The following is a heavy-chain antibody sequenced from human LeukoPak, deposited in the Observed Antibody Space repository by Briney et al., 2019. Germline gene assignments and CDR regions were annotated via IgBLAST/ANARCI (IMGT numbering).Heavy chain of an antibody. J-gene: IGHJ6*03. D-gene: IGHD3-3*01. CDR3: ARGTTLGFLEWSYMDV. Sequence: GASVKVSCKASGYSFTTYGITWVRQAPGQGLEWMGWISAYNGNTNYAQKLQGRVTLTTDTSTSTAYMELRSLRSDDTAVYYCARGTTLGFLEWSYMDVWGKGTTVTVSS. V-gene: IGHV1-18*01. CDR1: GYSFTTYG. CDR2: ISAYNGNT.